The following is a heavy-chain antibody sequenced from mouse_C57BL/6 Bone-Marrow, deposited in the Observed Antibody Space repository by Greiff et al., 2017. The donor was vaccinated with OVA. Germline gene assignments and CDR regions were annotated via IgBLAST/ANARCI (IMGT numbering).Heavy chain of an antibody. Sequence: EVQVVESGGGLVKPGGSLKLSCAASGFTFSSYAMSWVRQTPEKRLEWVATISDGGSYTYYPDNVKGRFTISRDNAKNNLYLQMSHLKSEDTAMYYCAREIYYGSSLGWFAYWGQGTLVTVSA. CDR2: ISDGGSYT. J-gene: IGHJ3*01. D-gene: IGHD1-1*01. V-gene: IGHV5-4*01. CDR1: GFTFSSYA. CDR3: AREIYYGSSLGWFAY.